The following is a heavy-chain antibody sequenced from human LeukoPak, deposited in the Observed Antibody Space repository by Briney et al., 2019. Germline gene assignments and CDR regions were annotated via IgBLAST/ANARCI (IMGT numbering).Heavy chain of an antibody. V-gene: IGHV4-39*07. Sequence: SETLSLTCTVSGGSISSSSYYWGWIRQPPGKGLEWIGSTYYSGSTYYNPSLKSRVTISVDTSKNQFSLKLSSVTAADTAVYYCARASSSGWYKVDYWGQGTLVTVSS. CDR1: GGSISSSSYY. D-gene: IGHD6-19*01. CDR3: ARASSSGWYKVDY. CDR2: TYYSGST. J-gene: IGHJ4*02.